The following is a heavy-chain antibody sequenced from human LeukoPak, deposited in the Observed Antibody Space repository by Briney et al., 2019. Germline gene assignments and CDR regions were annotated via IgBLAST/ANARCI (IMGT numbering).Heavy chain of an antibody. J-gene: IGHJ4*02. CDR2: INHSGST. D-gene: IGHD5-12*01. CDR3: ARGGEGLRFFDY. Sequence: TSETLSLTCAVYGGSFSGYCWSWIRQPPGKGLEWIGEINHSGSTNYNPSLKSRVTISVDTSKNQFSLKLSSVTAADTAVYYCARGGEGLRFFDYWGQGTLVTVSS. CDR1: GGSFSGYC. V-gene: IGHV4-34*01.